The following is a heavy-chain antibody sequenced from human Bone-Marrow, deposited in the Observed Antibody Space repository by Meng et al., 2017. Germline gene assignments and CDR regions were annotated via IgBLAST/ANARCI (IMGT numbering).Heavy chain of an antibody. CDR2: IISGGST. Sequence: EGQLVESGGCLVQPGGSLRLSCAAAGFTVSSNYMGWVRQAPGKGLEWVSVIISGGSTYYADSVKGRFTISRDNSKNTLYLQMNSLRAEDTAVYYCARGSSGWYDAFDIWGQGTMVTVSS. D-gene: IGHD6-19*01. J-gene: IGHJ3*02. CDR3: ARGSSGWYDAFDI. CDR1: GFTVSSNY. V-gene: IGHV3-66*02.